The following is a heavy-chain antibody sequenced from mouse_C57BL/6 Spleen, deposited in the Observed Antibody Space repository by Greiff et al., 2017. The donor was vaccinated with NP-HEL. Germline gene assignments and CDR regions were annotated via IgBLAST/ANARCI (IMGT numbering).Heavy chain of an antibody. V-gene: IGHV1-52*01. D-gene: IGHD2-1*01. J-gene: IGHJ4*01. CDR1: GYTFTSYW. Sequence: QVQLKQPGAELVRPGSSVKLSCKASGYTFTSYWMHWVKQRPIQGLEWIGNIDPSDSETHYNQKFKGTATLTVDKSSSTAYMQISSLTSEDTAIYYCAREGYYYGSYGAMDYWGQGTSVTVSS. CDR3: AREGYYYGSYGAMDY. CDR2: IDPSDSET.